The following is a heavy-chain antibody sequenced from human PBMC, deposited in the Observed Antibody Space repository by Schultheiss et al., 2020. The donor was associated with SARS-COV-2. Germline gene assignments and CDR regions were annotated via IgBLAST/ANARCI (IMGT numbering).Heavy chain of an antibody. CDR2: IWYDGSNK. CDR1: GFTFSSYG. V-gene: IGHV3-33*01. D-gene: IGHD2-2*02. CDR3: ARGVVVPAAIIEDYYYMDV. Sequence: GGSLRLSCAASGFTFSSYGMHWVRQAPGKGLEWVAVIWYDGSNKYYADSVKGRFTISRDNSKNTLYLQMNSLRAEDTAVYYCARGVVVPAAIIEDYYYMDVWGKGTTVTVSS. J-gene: IGHJ6*03.